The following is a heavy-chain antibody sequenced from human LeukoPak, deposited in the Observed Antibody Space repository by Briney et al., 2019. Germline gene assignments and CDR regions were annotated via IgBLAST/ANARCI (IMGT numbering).Heavy chain of an antibody. Sequence: GASVKVSCKASGYTFTSYYMHWVRQAPGQGLEWMGIINPSGGSTSYAQKFQGRVTMTRGTSTSTVYMELSSLRSEDTAVYYCASIAARDFDYWGQGTLVTVSS. CDR1: GYTFTSYY. D-gene: IGHD6-6*01. J-gene: IGHJ4*02. V-gene: IGHV1-46*01. CDR3: ASIAARDFDY. CDR2: INPSGGST.